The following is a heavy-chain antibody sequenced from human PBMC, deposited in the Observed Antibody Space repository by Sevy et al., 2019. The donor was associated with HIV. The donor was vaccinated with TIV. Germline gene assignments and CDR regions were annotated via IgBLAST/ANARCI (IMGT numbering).Heavy chain of an antibody. CDR1: GFTFSSYG. J-gene: IGHJ4*02. V-gene: IGHV3-30*03. CDR3: MILGEYSSSWYGTYYFDY. CDR2: ISYDGSNK. Sequence: GGCLRLSCAASGFTFSSYGMHWVRQAPGKGLEWVAVISYDGSNKYYADSVKGRFTISRDNSKNTLYLQMNSLRAEDTAVYYCMILGEYSSSWYGTYYFDYWGQGTLVTVSS. D-gene: IGHD6-13*01.